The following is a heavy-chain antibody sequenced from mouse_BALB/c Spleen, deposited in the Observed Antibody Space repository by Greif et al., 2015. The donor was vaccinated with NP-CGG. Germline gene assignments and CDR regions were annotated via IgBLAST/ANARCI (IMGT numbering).Heavy chain of an antibody. J-gene: IGHJ4*01. CDR1: GYTFTSYY. Sequence: GAELVKPGASVKLSCKASGYTFTSYYMYWVKQRPGQGLEWIGEINPSNGGTNFNGKFKSKATLTVDKSSSTAYMQLSSLTSEDSAVYYCTRRGYYAMDYWGQGTSVTVSS. CDR2: INPSNGGT. V-gene: IGHV1S81*02. CDR3: TRRGYYAMDY.